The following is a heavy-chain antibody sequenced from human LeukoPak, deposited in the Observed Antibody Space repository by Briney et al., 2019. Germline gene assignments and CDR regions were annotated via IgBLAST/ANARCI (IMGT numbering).Heavy chain of an antibody. CDR2: INPNSGGT. CDR3: ARDAAGSSWAIDY. V-gene: IGHV1-2*02. J-gene: IGHJ4*02. D-gene: IGHD6-13*01. CDR1: GYTFTGYY. Sequence: ASVKVSCKASGYTFTGYYMHWVRQAPGQGLEWMGWINPNSGGTNYAQKFQGRVTMTRDTSISTAYMELSRLRSDDTAVYYCARDAAGSSWAIDYWGQGTLVTVSS.